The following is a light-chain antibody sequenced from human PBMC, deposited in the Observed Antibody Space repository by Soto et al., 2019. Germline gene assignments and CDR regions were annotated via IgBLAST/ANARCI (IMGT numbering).Light chain of an antibody. Sequence: IVLTQSPATLSLSPGDRASLSCRASQSVRTYLAWYQQKPGQAPRLLIFDASNRATGIPARFSGSGSGTDFTLTISSLEPEDFAVYYCQHRSVCPYTFGQGTKVEIK. CDR3: QHRSVCPYT. V-gene: IGKV3-11*01. CDR1: QSVRTY. CDR2: DAS. J-gene: IGKJ2*01.